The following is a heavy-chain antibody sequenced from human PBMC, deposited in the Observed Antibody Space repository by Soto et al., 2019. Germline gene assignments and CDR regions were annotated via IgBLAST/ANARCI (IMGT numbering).Heavy chain of an antibody. CDR1: GFKFSTFA. J-gene: IGHJ6*02. V-gene: IGHV3-23*01. Sequence: EVQLLESGGGLVKPGGSLRLSCAASGFKFSTFAMSWVRQAPGKGLEWVSSLGDIGTKTYYAASVRGRFIITRDNSKNTVDLQMNSLRAEDTAVYYCAKEFDNSGYYSYYYAMDVWGQGTTVTVSS. CDR2: LGDIGTKT. D-gene: IGHD3-22*01. CDR3: AKEFDNSGYYSYYYAMDV.